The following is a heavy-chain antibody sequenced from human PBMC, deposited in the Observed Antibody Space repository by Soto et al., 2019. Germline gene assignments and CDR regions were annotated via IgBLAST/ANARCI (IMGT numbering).Heavy chain of an antibody. Sequence: LSLTCTVSGGSISSYYMSWIRQAPGKGLEWLSYISGSSDNTNYADSVKGRFTISRDNAKKSLYLEMNSLRAEDTAVYYCATITMMTWGQGTLVTVSS. J-gene: IGHJ5*02. CDR1: GGSISSYY. CDR2: ISGSSDNT. V-gene: IGHV3-11*06. D-gene: IGHD3-22*01. CDR3: ATITMMT.